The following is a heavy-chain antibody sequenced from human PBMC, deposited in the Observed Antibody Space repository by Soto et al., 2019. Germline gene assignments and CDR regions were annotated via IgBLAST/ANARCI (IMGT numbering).Heavy chain of an antibody. V-gene: IGHV4-39*01. CDR2: NYYNGDT. J-gene: IGHJ5*02. CDR1: GGSISSSSYY. CDR3: ARHQDCISTTCYQFWFDP. D-gene: IGHD2-2*01. Sequence: QLQLQESGPGLVKPSETLSLTCTVSGGSISSSSYYWGWIRQPPGKGLEWIASNYYNGDTYYNPSLKSRVTIPVDTPKSRFPLNLSSVTAADTAVYYCARHQDCISTTCYQFWFDPWGQGTLVTVSS.